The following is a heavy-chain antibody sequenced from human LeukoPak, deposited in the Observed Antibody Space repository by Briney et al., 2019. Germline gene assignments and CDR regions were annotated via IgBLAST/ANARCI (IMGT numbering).Heavy chain of an antibody. D-gene: IGHD1-20*01. CDR3: AKPTFPVLTGHFDY. Sequence: GGSLRLSCAASGFTFSSYVMHWVRQAPGKGLEWAAIISYDGSNEYYADSVKGRFTISRDNSKNTLYLQMNSLRAEDTAVYYCAKPTFPVLTGHFDYWGQGTLVTVSS. CDR2: ISYDGSNE. J-gene: IGHJ4*02. CDR1: GFTFSSYV. V-gene: IGHV3-30*04.